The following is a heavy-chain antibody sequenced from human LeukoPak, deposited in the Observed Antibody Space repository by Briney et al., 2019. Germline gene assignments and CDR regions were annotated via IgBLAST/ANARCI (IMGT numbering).Heavy chain of an antibody. CDR1: GGSFSGYY. Sequence: SETLSLTCAVYGGSFSGYYWSWIRQPPGKGLEWIGEINHSGSTNYNPSLKSRVSISVDTSKSQFSLKLSSVTAADTAVYYCARGRIQLWSRDYYYGMDVWGQGTTVTVSS. CDR3: ARGRIQLWSRDYYYGMDV. V-gene: IGHV4-34*01. J-gene: IGHJ6*02. CDR2: INHSGST. D-gene: IGHD5-18*01.